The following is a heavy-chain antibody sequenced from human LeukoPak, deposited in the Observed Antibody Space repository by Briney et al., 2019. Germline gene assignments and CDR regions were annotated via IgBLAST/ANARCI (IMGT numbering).Heavy chain of an antibody. CDR3: ARSYCSSTSCLFDY. J-gene: IGHJ4*02. Sequence: SVKVSCKASGCTFSSYAISWVRQAPGQGLEWMGGIIPIFGTANYAQKFQGRVTITADESTSTAYMELSSLRSEDTAVYYCARSYCSSTSCLFDYWGQGTLVTVSS. CDR2: IIPIFGTA. V-gene: IGHV1-69*13. CDR1: GCTFSSYA. D-gene: IGHD2-2*01.